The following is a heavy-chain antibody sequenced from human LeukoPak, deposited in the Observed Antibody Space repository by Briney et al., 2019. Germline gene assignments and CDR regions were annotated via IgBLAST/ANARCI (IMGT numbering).Heavy chain of an antibody. V-gene: IGHV4-59*01. Sequence: TSETLSLTCNVSGASIYSFYWNWVRQPPGKGLEWIGYIDHRGNTIYNPSLKSRVTLSLGASNKQFSLKLNSVTAADTAVYFCARAEYYYECNDYHYYFDYWGQGALVTVSS. CDR2: IDHRGNT. CDR3: ARAEYYYECNDYHYYFDY. D-gene: IGHD3-22*01. J-gene: IGHJ4*02. CDR1: GASIYSFY.